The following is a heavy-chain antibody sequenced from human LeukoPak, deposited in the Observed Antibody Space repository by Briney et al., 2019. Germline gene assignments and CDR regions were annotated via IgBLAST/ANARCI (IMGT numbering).Heavy chain of an antibody. CDR3: ARQPYKRITIFGVVRYYYYYMDV. CDR2: IIPIFGTA. J-gene: IGHJ6*03. D-gene: IGHD3-3*01. V-gene: IGHV1-69*13. Sequence: GASVKVSCKASGGTFSSYAISWVRQAPGQGLEWMGGIIPIFGTANYAQKFQGRVTINADESTRTAYMELSSLRSEDTAVYCCARQPYKRITIFGVVRYYYYYMDVWGKGTTVTVSS. CDR1: GGTFSSYA.